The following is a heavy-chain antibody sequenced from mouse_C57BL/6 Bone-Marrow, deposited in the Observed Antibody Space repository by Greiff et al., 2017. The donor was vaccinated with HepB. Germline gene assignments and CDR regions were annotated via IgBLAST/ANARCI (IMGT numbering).Heavy chain of an antibody. CDR3: AREDRQPYYFDY. CDR2: IYPGSGST. Sequence: QVQLQQPGAELVKPGASVKMSCKASGYTFTSYWITWVKQRPGQGLEWIGDIYPGSGSTNYNEKFKSKATLTVDTSSSTAYMQLSSLTSEDSAVYYSAREDRQPYYFDYWGQGTTLTVSS. V-gene: IGHV1-55*01. J-gene: IGHJ2*01. D-gene: IGHD3-2*01. CDR1: GYTFTSYW.